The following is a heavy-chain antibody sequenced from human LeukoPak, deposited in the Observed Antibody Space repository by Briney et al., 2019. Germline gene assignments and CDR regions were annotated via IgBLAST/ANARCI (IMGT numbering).Heavy chain of an antibody. CDR1: GFVFSTYD. CDR3: ARGGVYSSPDY. Sequence: GGSLRLSCAASGFVFSTYDMHWVRQPTGKGLEWVSAIGTAGDTYYAGSVKGRFIISREDAKNSLYLQLNSLTDGDTAVYYCARGGVYSSPDYWGQGTLVTVSS. V-gene: IGHV3-13*04. D-gene: IGHD6-13*01. CDR2: IGTAGDT. J-gene: IGHJ4*02.